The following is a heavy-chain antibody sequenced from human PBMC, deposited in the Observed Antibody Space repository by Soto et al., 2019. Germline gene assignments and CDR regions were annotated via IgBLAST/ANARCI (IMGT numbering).Heavy chain of an antibody. V-gene: IGHV3-9*01. CDR1: EFTLEDYD. J-gene: IGHJ4*02. D-gene: IGHD5-18*01. Sequence: SLRLSWTASEFTLEDYDMHWIRQAPGMGLEWVSGISWGSGSIAYADSVQGRFTVSRDNAKNSLYLQMNSLRTEDTALYYCATDSRGYCYGSLHYWGQGTLVTVS. CDR3: ATDSRGYCYGSLHY. CDR2: ISWGSGSI.